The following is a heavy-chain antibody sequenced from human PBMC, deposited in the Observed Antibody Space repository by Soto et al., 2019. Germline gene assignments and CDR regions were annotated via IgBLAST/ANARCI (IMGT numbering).Heavy chain of an antibody. Sequence: ASVEVSCKASGYTFTGYYMHWVRQAPGQGLEWMGWINPNSGGTNYAQKFQGWVTMTRDTSISTAYMELSRLRSDDTAVYYCARGHDFWSGSPGATVDYWGQGTLVTVSS. CDR2: INPNSGGT. CDR3: ARGHDFWSGSPGATVDY. D-gene: IGHD3-3*01. CDR1: GYTFTGYY. V-gene: IGHV1-2*04. J-gene: IGHJ4*02.